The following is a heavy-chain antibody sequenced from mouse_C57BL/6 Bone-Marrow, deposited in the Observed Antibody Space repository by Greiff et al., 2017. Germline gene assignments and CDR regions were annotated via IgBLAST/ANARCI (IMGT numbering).Heavy chain of an antibody. D-gene: IGHD2-3*01. Sequence: QVQLQQPGAELVMPGASVKLSCKASGYTFTSYWMHWVKQRPGQGLEWIGEIDPSDSYTNYNQKFKGKSTLTVDKSSSTAYMQLSSLTSEDAAVYYCAREGGLEGYYDWYFDVWGTGTTVTVSS. V-gene: IGHV1-69*01. CDR2: IDPSDSYT. CDR3: AREGGLEGYYDWYFDV. J-gene: IGHJ1*03. CDR1: GYTFTSYW.